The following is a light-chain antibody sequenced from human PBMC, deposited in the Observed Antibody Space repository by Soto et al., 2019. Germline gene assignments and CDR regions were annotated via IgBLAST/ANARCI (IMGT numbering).Light chain of an antibody. Sequence: SPVTLSLTRGERATLSCRASQSVSSSYLAWYQHRPGQAPRLLIFGASSRATGIPDRFSGTGSGTDFTLTIISLEPEDFTLYYCQLSAFLPSSFAQGGIVDIK. V-gene: IGKV3-20*01. CDR2: GAS. CDR3: QLSAFLPSS. CDR1: QSVSSSY. J-gene: IGKJ1*01.